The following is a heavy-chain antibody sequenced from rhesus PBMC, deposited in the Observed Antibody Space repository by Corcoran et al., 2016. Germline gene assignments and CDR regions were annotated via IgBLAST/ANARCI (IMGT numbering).Heavy chain of an antibody. CDR1: GYSISGYY. J-gene: IGHJ4*01. Sequence: QLQLQESGPGLVKHSETLSLTCAVSGYSISGYYWSWIRQAPGKGLELIGYITYSGSTSYNPSLKSRVTISRDTSKNQFSLKLSSVTAADTAVYYCSRGGIYYFDYWVQGVLVTVSS. CDR3: SRGGIYYFDY. V-gene: IGHV4-122*02. CDR2: ITYSGST. D-gene: IGHD2-15*01.